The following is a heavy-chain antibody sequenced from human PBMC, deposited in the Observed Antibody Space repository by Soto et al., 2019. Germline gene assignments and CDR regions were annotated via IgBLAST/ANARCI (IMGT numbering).Heavy chain of an antibody. CDR2: IYHSGST. D-gene: IGHD3-9*01. Sequence: SETLSLTCAVSGYSISSGYYWGWIRQPPGKGLEWIGSIYHSGSTYYNPSLKSRVTISVDTSKNQFSLKLSSVTAADTAVYYCARGGILTGYYYRQGNWFDPWGRGTLVTVSS. V-gene: IGHV4-38-2*01. J-gene: IGHJ5*02. CDR1: GYSISSGYY. CDR3: ARGGILTGYYYRQGNWFDP.